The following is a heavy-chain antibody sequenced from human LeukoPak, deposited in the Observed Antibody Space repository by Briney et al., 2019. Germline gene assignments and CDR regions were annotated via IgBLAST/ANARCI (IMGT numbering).Heavy chain of an antibody. CDR3: AKDLDYFDY. CDR2: ISYDGSNK. CDR1: GFTFSSYG. V-gene: IGHV3-30*18. J-gene: IGHJ4*02. Sequence: GRSLRLSCAASGFTFSSYGMHWVRQAPGKGLEWVAVISYDGSNKYYADSVKGRFTISRDNSKNTLYLQMNSLRAEDTAVYYCAKDLDYFDYWGQGTLVTVSS.